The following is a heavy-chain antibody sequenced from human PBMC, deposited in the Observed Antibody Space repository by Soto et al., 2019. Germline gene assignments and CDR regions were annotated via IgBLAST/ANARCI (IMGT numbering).Heavy chain of an antibody. J-gene: IGHJ5*02. CDR1: GFTVSNTY. D-gene: IGHD2-2*01. V-gene: IGHV3-53*02. CDR3: ARALPVAKGGFDP. CDR2: IYTAGGT. Sequence: EVQLVETGGGLIQPGGSLKLSCAASGFTVSNTYMTWVRQPPGKGLECVSVIYTAGGTNYADSVKGRFIISRDNSKNTLYLQMNSLRAEDTXVYYXARALPVAKGGFDPWGQGTLVTVSS.